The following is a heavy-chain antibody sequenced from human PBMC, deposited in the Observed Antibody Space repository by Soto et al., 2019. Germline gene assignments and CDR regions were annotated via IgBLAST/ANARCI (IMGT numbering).Heavy chain of an antibody. Sequence: EVQLVESGGGLVQPGGSLRLSCAASGFTFSSYWMSWVRQAPVKGLEWVGNIKQDGSEKNYVDFMEGRFTISRDNAENSLYLQMNSLRAEDTAVYYCARIASAGRVWDVWGQGTTVVVSS. CDR1: GFTFSSYW. CDR3: ARIASAGRVWDV. J-gene: IGHJ6*02. CDR2: IKQDGSEK. V-gene: IGHV3-7*01. D-gene: IGHD6-13*01.